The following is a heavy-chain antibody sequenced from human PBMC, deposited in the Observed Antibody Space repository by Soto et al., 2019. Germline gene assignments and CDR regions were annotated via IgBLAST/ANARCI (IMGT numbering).Heavy chain of an antibody. D-gene: IGHD3-3*01. CDR1: GGTFSSYA. Sequence: SVKVSCNASGGTFSSYAISWVRQAPGHGLEWMGGIIPIFGTANYAQKFQGRVTITADESTSTAYMELSSLRSEDTAVYYCARSNVLRFLEWLASGMDVWGQGTTVTASS. J-gene: IGHJ6*02. CDR2: IIPIFGTA. CDR3: ARSNVLRFLEWLASGMDV. V-gene: IGHV1-69*13.